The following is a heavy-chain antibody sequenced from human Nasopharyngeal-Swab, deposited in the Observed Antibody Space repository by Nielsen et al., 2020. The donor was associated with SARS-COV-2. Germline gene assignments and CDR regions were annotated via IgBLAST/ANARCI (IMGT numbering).Heavy chain of an antibody. J-gene: IGHJ4*02. Sequence: SETLSLTCTVSGGSISSGDYYWSWIRQPPGKGLEWIGYIYYSGSTYYNPSLKSRVTISVDTSKNQFSLKLSSVTAADTAVYYCARGHHYYGSGFQDYWGPGTLVTVSS. CDR3: ARGHHYYGSGFQDY. CDR1: GGSISSGDYY. D-gene: IGHD3-10*01. CDR2: IYYSGST. V-gene: IGHV4-30-4*01.